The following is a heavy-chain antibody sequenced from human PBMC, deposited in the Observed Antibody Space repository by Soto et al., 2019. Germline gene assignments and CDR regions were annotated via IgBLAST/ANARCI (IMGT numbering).Heavy chain of an antibody. CDR1: GGSISGCY. Sequence: SETLSLTCTVSGGSISGCYWSWIRQPPGKGLEWIGYIFYSGSTNYNPSLRSRVTISVDTSKNQFSLKLRSVTTADTAMYYCARVGRSGCSTHYWGQGTLVTVAS. D-gene: IGHD6-19*01. CDR3: ARVGRSGCSTHY. V-gene: IGHV4-59*01. CDR2: IFYSGST. J-gene: IGHJ4*02.